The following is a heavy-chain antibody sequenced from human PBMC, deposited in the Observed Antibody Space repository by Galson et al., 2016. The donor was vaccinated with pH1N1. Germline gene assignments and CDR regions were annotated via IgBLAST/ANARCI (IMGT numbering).Heavy chain of an antibody. CDR2: ISHIGGT. CDR3: ARDGGDYGGAGQYKYFDT. Sequence: ETLSLTCAVSGGSISSRNWWSWVRQPPGQGLAWIGEISHIGGTNYNPSLKSRATISLDKSKNHFSLNLASVTAAETAVYYCARDGGDYGGAGQYKYFDTWGQGTLVTVSS. V-gene: IGHV4-4*02. CDR1: GGSISSRNW. D-gene: IGHD4-23*01. J-gene: IGHJ5*02.